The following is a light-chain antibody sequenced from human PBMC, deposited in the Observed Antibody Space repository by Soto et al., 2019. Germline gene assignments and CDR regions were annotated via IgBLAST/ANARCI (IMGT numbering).Light chain of an antibody. CDR2: EGS. V-gene: IGLV2-23*01. CDR3: CSYAGSSPV. CDR1: SSDVGSYNL. J-gene: IGLJ1*01. Sequence: QSALAQPASVSGSPGQSITISCTGTSSDVGSYNLVSWYQQHPGKAPKLMIYEGSKRPSGVSNRFSGSKSGNTASLTISGLQADDEADYYCCSYAGSSPVFGTGTKVTVL.